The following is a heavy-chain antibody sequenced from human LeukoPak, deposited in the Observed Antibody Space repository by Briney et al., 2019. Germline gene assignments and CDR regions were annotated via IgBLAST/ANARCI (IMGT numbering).Heavy chain of an antibody. CDR1: GFTFTSSA. V-gene: IGHV1-58*02. D-gene: IGHD4-23*01. J-gene: IGHJ3*02. Sequence: GASVKVSCKASGFTFTSSAMLWVRQARGQRLEWIGWIVVGSGNTNYAQKFQERVTITRDMSTSTAYMELSSLRSEDTAVYYCAAEGGGGTFDIWGQGTMVTVSS. CDR3: AAEGGGGTFDI. CDR2: IVVGSGNT.